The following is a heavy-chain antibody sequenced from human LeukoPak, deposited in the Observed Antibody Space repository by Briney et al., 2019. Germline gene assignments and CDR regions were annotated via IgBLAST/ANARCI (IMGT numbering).Heavy chain of an antibody. Sequence: ASVKVSCKASGGTSSSYAINWVRQAPGQRLEWLGGIIPIFGTANSAQKFQGRVTITADKSTSTAYMEQSSLRSEDTAVYYCARNDFWSGYGGLHYYYMDVWGKGTTVTVSS. J-gene: IGHJ6*03. CDR3: ARNDFWSGYGGLHYYYMDV. V-gene: IGHV1-69*06. CDR1: GGTSSSYA. D-gene: IGHD3-3*01. CDR2: IIPIFGTA.